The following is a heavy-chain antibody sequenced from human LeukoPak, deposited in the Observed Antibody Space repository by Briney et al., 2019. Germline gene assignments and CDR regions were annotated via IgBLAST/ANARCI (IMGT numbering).Heavy chain of an antibody. CDR1: GGSISSYY. Sequence: SETLSLTCTVSGGSISSYYWSWIRQPPGKGLEWIGYIYYSGSTNYNPSLKSRVTISVDTSKNQFSLKLSSVTAADTAVYYCARHYRKPYSAYDLVVDYWGQGTLVTVSS. CDR3: ARHYRKPYSAYDLVVDY. CDR2: IYYSGST. D-gene: IGHD5-12*01. V-gene: IGHV4-59*01. J-gene: IGHJ4*02.